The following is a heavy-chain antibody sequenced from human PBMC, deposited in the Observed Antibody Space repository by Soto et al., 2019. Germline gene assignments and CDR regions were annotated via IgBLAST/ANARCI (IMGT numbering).Heavy chain of an antibody. CDR1: GGSISSSSYY. CDR3: ARTIYYYDSSGYQPALFDP. V-gene: IGHV4-39*01. Sequence: SETLSLTCTVSGGSISSSSYYRGWIRQPPGKGLEWIGSIYYSGSTYYNPSLKSRVTISVDTSKNQFSLKLSSVTAADTAVYYCARTIYYYDSSGYQPALFDPWGQGTLVTVFS. J-gene: IGHJ5*02. CDR2: IYYSGST. D-gene: IGHD3-22*01.